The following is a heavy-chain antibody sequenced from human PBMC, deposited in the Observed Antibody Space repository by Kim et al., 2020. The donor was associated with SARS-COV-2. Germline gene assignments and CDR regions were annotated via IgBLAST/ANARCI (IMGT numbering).Heavy chain of an antibody. CDR1: GFSFSTYW. D-gene: IGHD6-13*01. CDR3: AKDSSSWTLYYLDY. J-gene: IGHJ4*02. Sequence: GGSLRLSCAASGFSFSTYWMHWVRQAPGKGLVWVSRINSDGSSTDYADSVKGRFSISRDNAKNTLYLHIDSLRVEDTALYYCAKDSSSWTLYYLDYWGQG. V-gene: IGHV3-74*01. CDR2: INSDGSST.